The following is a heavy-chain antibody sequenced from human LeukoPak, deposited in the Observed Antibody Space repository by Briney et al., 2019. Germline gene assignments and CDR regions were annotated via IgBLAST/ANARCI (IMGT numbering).Heavy chain of an antibody. CDR1: GYTFSNYY. J-gene: IGHJ4*02. CDR2: SNPSGGST. CDR3: ARDRMFGGSVDY. D-gene: IGHD3-3*02. V-gene: IGHV1-46*01. Sequence: ASVNVSSKASGYTFSNYYIHWVRQAPGQGLEWMGLSNPSGGSTDYAQQFQGRVSMVRDTSTRTVYMELSSLRSEDTAVYHCARDRMFGGSVDYWGQGTLVTVSS.